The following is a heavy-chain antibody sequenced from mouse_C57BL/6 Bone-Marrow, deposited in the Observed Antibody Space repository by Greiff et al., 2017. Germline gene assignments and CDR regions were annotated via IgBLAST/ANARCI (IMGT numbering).Heavy chain of an antibody. V-gene: IGHV1-81*01. CDR2: IYPRSGNT. CDR3: ARGRITTVVANFDY. J-gene: IGHJ2*01. Sequence: QVQLKQSGAELARPGASVKLSCKASGYTFTSYGISWVKQRTGQGLEWIGEIYPRSGNTYYNEKFKGMATLTADKSSSTAYMELRSLTSEDSAVYFCARGRITTVVANFDYWGQGTTLTVSS. CDR1: GYTFTSYG. D-gene: IGHD1-1*01.